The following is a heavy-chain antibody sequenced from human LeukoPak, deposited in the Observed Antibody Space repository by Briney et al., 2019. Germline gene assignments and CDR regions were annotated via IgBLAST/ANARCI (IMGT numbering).Heavy chain of an antibody. CDR2: IYSGGST. CDR3: ARTVTTPFYYYYGMDV. D-gene: IGHD4-17*01. J-gene: IGHJ6*02. CDR1: GFTVSSNY. V-gene: IGHV3-66*02. Sequence: PGGSLRLSCAASGFTVSSNYMSWVRQAPGKGLEWVSDIYSGGSTYYADSVKGRFTISRDNSKNTLYLQMNSLRAEDTAVYYCARTVTTPFYYYYGMDVWGQGTTVTVSS.